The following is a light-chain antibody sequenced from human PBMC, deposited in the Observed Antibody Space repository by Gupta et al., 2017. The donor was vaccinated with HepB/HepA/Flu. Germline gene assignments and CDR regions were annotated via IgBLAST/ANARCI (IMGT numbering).Light chain of an antibody. V-gene: IGKV3-20*01. J-gene: IGKJ2*01. CDR3: QHYGTSPYT. CDR1: QSVSSTY. CDR2: GAS. Sequence: EIVLTQSPGTLSLSPGERATLSCRASQSVSSTYLAWYQQKPGQAPRLLIYGASSRATGIPDRFSGSGSGTDFTLTISGLEPEDFAVYYCQHYGTSPYTFGLGTKLEIK.